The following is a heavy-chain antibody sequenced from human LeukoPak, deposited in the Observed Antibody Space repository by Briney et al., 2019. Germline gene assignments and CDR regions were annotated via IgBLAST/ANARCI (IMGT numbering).Heavy chain of an antibody. J-gene: IGHJ4*02. CDR2: IKQDGSEK. CDR3: AKDQLIVGATHDY. D-gene: IGHD1-26*01. CDR1: GFTFSSYW. Sequence: GGSLRLSCAASGFTFSSYWMSWVRQAPGKGLEWVANIKQDGSEKYYVDSVKGRFTISRDNSKNTLYLQMNSLRAEDTAVYYCAKDQLIVGATHDYWGQGTLVTVSS. V-gene: IGHV3-7*03.